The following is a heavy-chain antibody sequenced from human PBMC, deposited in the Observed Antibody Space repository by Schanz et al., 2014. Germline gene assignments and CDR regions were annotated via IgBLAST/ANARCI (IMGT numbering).Heavy chain of an antibody. CDR3: AQAGHDYSDSSGYATYYFGN. J-gene: IGHJ4*02. Sequence: QVQLVQSGSELKKPGASVKVSCKASGYSLSNYAMNWVRQAPGQGLEWMGTIIPILDITNYAQKFQGRVTITADKSTSTAYMELSNLRSEDTAVYYCAQAGHDYSDSSGYATYYFGNWGQGTLVTVSS. CDR1: GYSLSNYA. V-gene: IGHV1-69*09. CDR2: IIPILDIT. D-gene: IGHD3-22*01.